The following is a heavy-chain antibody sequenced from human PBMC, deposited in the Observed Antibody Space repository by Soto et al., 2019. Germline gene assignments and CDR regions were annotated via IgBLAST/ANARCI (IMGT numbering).Heavy chain of an antibody. Sequence: QVQLVQSGAEVRKPGSSVKVSCKISGGTFTNYVISWLRQAPGQGLEWMGGLIPIFGAANLAQKFQCRVTITADESTSTVKMELSSLTSEATAVYYCARGRSSPNFDPWGQGTLVTVSS. D-gene: IGHD6-6*01. J-gene: IGHJ5*02. CDR3: ARGRSSPNFDP. CDR1: GGTFTNYV. V-gene: IGHV1-69*01. CDR2: LIPIFGAA.